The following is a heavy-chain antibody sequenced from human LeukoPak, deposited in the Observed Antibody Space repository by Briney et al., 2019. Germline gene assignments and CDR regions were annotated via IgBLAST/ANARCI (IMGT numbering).Heavy chain of an antibody. CDR2: ISSSSSYI. V-gene: IGHV3-21*01. D-gene: IGHD6-19*01. CDR1: GFTFSSYS. Sequence: GGSLRLSCAASGFTFSSYSMNWVRQAQGKGLEWVSSISSSSSYIYYADSVKGRFTISRDNAKNSLYLQMNSLRAEDTAVYYCAKPFTAVDGRETDYWGQGTLVTVSS. CDR3: AKPFTAVDGRETDY. J-gene: IGHJ4*02.